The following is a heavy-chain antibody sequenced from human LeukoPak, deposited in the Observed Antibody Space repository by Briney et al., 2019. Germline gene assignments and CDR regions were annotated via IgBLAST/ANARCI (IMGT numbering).Heavy chain of an antibody. CDR3: AKSSYYDASGYYREYYFDY. V-gene: IGHV3-23*01. CDR1: GFSFSNYA. Sequence: PGGSLRLSCVPSGFSFSNYAMSWVRQAPGKGLEWVSSISGSGGSTHYADSVKGRFTISRDKTKNTLYLHMNSLRAEDTAVYYCAKSSYYDASGYYREYYFDYWGQGTLVTVSS. CDR2: ISGSGGST. D-gene: IGHD3-22*01. J-gene: IGHJ4*02.